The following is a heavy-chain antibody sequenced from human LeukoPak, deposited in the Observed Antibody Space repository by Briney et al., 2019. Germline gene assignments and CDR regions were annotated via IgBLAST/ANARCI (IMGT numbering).Heavy chain of an antibody. J-gene: IGHJ6*03. CDR2: INPNRGGT. D-gene: IGHD6-19*01. CDR1: GYTFTGYY. CDR3: ARSSGWYSYYYYMDV. V-gene: IGHV1-2*02. Sequence: ASVRVSCKASGYTFTGYYMHWVRQAPGQGLEWMGWINPNRGGTNYAQKFQGRVTMTRDTSISTAYMELSSLRSEDTAVYYCARSSGWYSYYYYMDVWGKGTTVTVSS.